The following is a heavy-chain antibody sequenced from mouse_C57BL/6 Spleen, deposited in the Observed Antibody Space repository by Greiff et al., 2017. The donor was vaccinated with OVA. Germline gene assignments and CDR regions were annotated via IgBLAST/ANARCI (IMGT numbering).Heavy chain of an antibody. CDR3: ARSDYDGFPFDY. V-gene: IGHV1-55*01. CDR2: IYPGSGST. J-gene: IGHJ2*01. D-gene: IGHD2-4*01. CDR1: GYTFTSYW. Sequence: VQLQQPGAELVKPGASVKMSCKASGYTFTSYWITWVKQRPGQGLEWIGDIYPGSGSTNYNEKFKSKATLTVDTSSSTAYRQLSSLTSEDSAVYYCARSDYDGFPFDYWGQGTTLTVSS.